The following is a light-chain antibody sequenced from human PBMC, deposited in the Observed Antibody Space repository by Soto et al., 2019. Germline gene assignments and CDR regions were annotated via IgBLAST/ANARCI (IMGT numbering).Light chain of an antibody. CDR1: QSVSSY. CDR2: DAS. V-gene: IGKV3-11*01. J-gene: IGKJ2*01. Sequence: EIVLTQSPATLSLSPGERAPLSCRASQSVSSYLAWYQQKPGQAPRLLIYDASNRATGIPARFSGSGSGTDFTLTISSLEPEDVAVYYCQQRSNWPLYTFGQGTKLEIK. CDR3: QQRSNWPLYT.